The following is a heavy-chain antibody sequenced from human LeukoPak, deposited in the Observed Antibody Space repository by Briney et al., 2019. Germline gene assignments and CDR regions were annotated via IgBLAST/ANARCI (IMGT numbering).Heavy chain of an antibody. Sequence: PGGSLRLSCAASGFTFSSYSMNWVRQAPGKGLEWVSSISSSSSYIYYADSVKGRFTISRDNAKNSLYVQMNSLRAEDTAVYYCARAMDYGDHRYPDYWGQGTLVTVSS. CDR2: ISSSSSYI. D-gene: IGHD4-17*01. J-gene: IGHJ4*02. V-gene: IGHV3-21*01. CDR1: GFTFSSYS. CDR3: ARAMDYGDHRYPDY.